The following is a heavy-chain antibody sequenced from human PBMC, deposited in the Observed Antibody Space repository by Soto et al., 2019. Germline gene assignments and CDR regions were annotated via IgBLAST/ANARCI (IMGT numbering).Heavy chain of an antibody. CDR1: GYSFTDYH. CDR3: ARDDFWSGYSYYYYYGMDV. J-gene: IGHJ6*02. CDR2: INPKSGGT. Sequence: ASVKVSCKASGYSFTDYHIHWVRQAPGQGLEWLGRINPKSGGTSTAQKFQGWVTMTRDTSISTAYMELSRLRSDDTAVYYCARDDFWSGYSYYYYYGMDVWGQGTTVTVSS. V-gene: IGHV1-2*04. D-gene: IGHD3-3*01.